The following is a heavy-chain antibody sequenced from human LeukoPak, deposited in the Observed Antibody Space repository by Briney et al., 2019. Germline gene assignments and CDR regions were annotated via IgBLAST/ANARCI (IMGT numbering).Heavy chain of an antibody. D-gene: IGHD1-26*01. V-gene: IGHV5-51*01. Sequence: GESLKISCKGSGYSFTSYWIGWVRQVPGKGLEWMGIIYPGDSDTRYSPSFQGQVTISADKSISTAYLQWSSLKASDTAMYYCARHPGSGSYIPYFDYWGQGTLVTVSS. J-gene: IGHJ4*02. CDR1: GYSFTSYW. CDR3: ARHPGSGSYIPYFDY. CDR2: IYPGDSDT.